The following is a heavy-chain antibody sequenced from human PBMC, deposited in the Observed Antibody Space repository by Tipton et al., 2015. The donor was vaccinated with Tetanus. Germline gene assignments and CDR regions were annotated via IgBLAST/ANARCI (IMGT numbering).Heavy chain of an antibody. CDR2: TYYSGST. CDR3: ARDERYGDYAY. J-gene: IGHJ4*02. Sequence: LRLSCTVSGASIGSISYYWSWIRQPPGKGPEWIGYTYYSGSTGYNPSLKSRVTISIDSSKNQFSLKLTSVTAADTAVYYCARDERYGDYAYWGQGALVTVSS. CDR1: GASIGSISYY. D-gene: IGHD4-17*01. V-gene: IGHV4-61*01.